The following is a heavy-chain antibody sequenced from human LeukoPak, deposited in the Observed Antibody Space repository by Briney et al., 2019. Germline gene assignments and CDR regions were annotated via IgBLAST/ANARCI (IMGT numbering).Heavy chain of an antibody. CDR3: ARVGRNGDSYY. D-gene: IGHD7-27*01. J-gene: IGHJ4*02. CDR1: VGTFSSYA. Sequence: SAVKVSCMSSVGTFSSYAISWVRQAPGQGGEWMGGIIPIFGTANYAKTFQGRVTITAEQSKSTAYMEMSSLRSEDTAVYYCARVGRNGDSYYWGQGTLVTVSS. CDR2: IIPIFGTA. V-gene: IGHV1-69*01.